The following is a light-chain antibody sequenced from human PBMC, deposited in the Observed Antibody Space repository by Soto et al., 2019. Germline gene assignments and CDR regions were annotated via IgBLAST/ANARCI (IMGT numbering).Light chain of an antibody. CDR2: KAS. CDR3: QQLERYPST. Sequence: DVQMTQSPSTLSASVGDRVTITCRASQNIDNWLAWYQQKLGKAPKLLIYKASSLETGVPSRFSGSGSGTDFTLTISSLQPEDFATYYCQQLERYPSTFGGGTKVDIK. CDR1: QNIDNW. V-gene: IGKV1-5*03. J-gene: IGKJ4*01.